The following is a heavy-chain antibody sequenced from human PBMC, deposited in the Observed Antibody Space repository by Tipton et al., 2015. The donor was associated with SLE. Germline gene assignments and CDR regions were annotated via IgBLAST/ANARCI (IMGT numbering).Heavy chain of an antibody. CDR2: IKQDGSEK. Sequence: SLRLSCAASGFTFSSYWMSWVRQAPGKGLEWVANIKQDGSEKYYVDSVKGRFTISRDNAKNSLYLQMNSLRAEDTAVYYCARLSPDYDFWRGYYFDYWGQGTLVTVSS. J-gene: IGHJ4*02. D-gene: IGHD3-3*01. CDR3: ARLSPDYDFWRGYYFDY. CDR1: GFTFSSYW. V-gene: IGHV3-7*01.